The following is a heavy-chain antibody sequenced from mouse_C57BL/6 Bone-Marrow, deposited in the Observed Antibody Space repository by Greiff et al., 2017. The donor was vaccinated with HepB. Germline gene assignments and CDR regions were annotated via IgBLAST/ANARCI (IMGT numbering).Heavy chain of an antibody. Sequence: DVQLVESGGDLVKPGGSLKLSCAASGFTFSSYGMSWVRQTPDKRLEWVATISSGGSYTYYPDSVKGRFTISRDNAKNTLYLQMSSLKSEDTAMYYCARHGVTTRYFDVWGTGTTVTVSS. D-gene: IGHD2-2*01. CDR3: ARHGVTTRYFDV. CDR1: GFTFSSYG. CDR2: ISSGGSYT. J-gene: IGHJ1*03. V-gene: IGHV5-6*01.